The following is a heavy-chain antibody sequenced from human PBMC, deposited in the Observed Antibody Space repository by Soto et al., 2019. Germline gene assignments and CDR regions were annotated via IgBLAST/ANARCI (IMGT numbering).Heavy chain of an antibody. CDR2: MNPNSGNT. Sequence: QVQLVQSGAEVKKPGASVKVSCKASGYTFTSYDINWVRQATGQGLEWMGWMNPNSGNTGYAQKFQGRVTMASNTSISTAYMVLSSLTSEDTAVYYCGRVGPGAADDAFDIWGQGTMVTVSS. CDR1: GYTFTSYD. V-gene: IGHV1-8*01. J-gene: IGHJ3*02. CDR3: GRVGPGAADDAFDI. D-gene: IGHD6-25*01.